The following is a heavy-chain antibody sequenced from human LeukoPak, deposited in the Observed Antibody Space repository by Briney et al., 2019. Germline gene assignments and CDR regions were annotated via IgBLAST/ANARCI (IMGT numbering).Heavy chain of an antibody. V-gene: IGHV4-39*01. CDR3: ARRDYGGNIDY. CDR1: GGSISSSSYY. CDR2: IYYSGST. J-gene: IGHJ4*02. Sequence: SETLSLTCTVSGGSISSSSYYWGWLRQPPGEGLVYIGSIYYSGSTYYNPSLKSRVTISVDTSKNQFSLTLSSVTAADTAVYYCARRDYGGNIDYWGQGTLVTVSS. D-gene: IGHD4-23*01.